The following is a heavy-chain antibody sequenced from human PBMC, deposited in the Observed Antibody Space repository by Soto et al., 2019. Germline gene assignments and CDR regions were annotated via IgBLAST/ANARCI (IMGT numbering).Heavy chain of an antibody. J-gene: IGHJ4*02. D-gene: IGHD6-13*01. CDR2: ISYGGDNK. Sequence: QVQLVESGGGVVQPGRSLRLSRAASGFIFSDYAMHWVRQAPGKELEWVAVISYGGDNKYYADSVRGRFAISRDNLKNTLYLQMNSLNPEDTAVYHCAKARHSTSWYGVEADFWGQGTLVTVSS. V-gene: IGHV3-30*09. CDR3: AKARHSTSWYGVEADF. CDR1: GFIFSDYA.